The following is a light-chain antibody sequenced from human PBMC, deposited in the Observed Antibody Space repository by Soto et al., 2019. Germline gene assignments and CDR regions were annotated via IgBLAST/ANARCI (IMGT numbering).Light chain of an antibody. CDR1: SSNIGSGT. CDR2: NNN. CDR3: AAWDDSLNGPNWV. V-gene: IGLV1-44*01. J-gene: IGLJ3*02. Sequence: QSVLTQPPSASGTPGQRVTFSCSGSSSNIGSGTVNWYQQLPGTAPKLLIFNNNQRPSGVPDRFSGSKSGTSASLAISGLQSEDEADYYCAAWDDSLNGPNWVFGGGTKLTVL.